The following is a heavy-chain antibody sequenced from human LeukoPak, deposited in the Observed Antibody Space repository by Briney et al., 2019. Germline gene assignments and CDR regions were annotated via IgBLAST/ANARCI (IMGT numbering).Heavy chain of an antibody. CDR3: ARGPYYDFWSGPARGNWFDP. CDR2: IYYSGST. J-gene: IGHJ5*02. V-gene: IGHV4-59*12. D-gene: IGHD3-3*01. CDR1: GGSISSYY. Sequence: PSETLSLTCTVSGGSISSYYWSWIRQPPGKGLEWIGYIYYSGSTNYNPSLKSRVTISVDTSKNQFSLKLSSVTAADTAVYYCARGPYYDFWSGPARGNWFDPWGQGTLVTVSS.